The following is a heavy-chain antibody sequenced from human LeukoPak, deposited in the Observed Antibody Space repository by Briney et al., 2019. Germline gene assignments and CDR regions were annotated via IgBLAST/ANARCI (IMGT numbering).Heavy chain of an antibody. Sequence: GGSLRLSCAASGFTFSSYAMHWVRQAPGKELEWVAVISYDGSNKYYADSVEGRFTISRDNSKNTLYLQMNSLRAEDTAVYYCARDSRYYDFWSGSASGDYFDYWGQGTLVTVSS. CDR1: GFTFSSYA. J-gene: IGHJ4*02. V-gene: IGHV3-30-3*01. D-gene: IGHD3-3*01. CDR2: ISYDGSNK. CDR3: ARDSRYYDFWSGSASGDYFDY.